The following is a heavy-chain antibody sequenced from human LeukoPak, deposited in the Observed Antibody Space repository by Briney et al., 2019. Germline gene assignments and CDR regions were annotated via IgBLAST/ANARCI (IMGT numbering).Heavy chain of an antibody. D-gene: IGHD3-16*01. CDR1: GGSFSGYY. J-gene: IGHJ4*02. CDR2: INHSGST. Sequence: SETPSLTCAVYGGSFSGYYWSWIRQPPGKGLEWIGEINHSGSTNYNPSLKSRVTTSVDTSKNQFSLKLSSVTAADTAVYYCARDSLGAKGAFDYWGQGTLVTVSS. CDR3: ARDSLGAKGAFDY. V-gene: IGHV4-34*01.